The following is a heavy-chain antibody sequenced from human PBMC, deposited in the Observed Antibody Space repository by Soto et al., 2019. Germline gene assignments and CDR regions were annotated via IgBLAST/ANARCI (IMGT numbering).Heavy chain of an antibody. Sequence: VQLVESGGGLVQPGGSLRLSCAASGFTFSSYWMHWVRQAPGKGLVWVSGINSDGSSTSHADSVKGRFTISRDNAKNTLYLQMNSLRAEDTAVYYCARGGYCSNGVCYSSYYGMDVWGQGTTVTVSS. CDR1: GFTFSSYW. D-gene: IGHD2-8*01. CDR2: INSDGSST. V-gene: IGHV3-74*01. CDR3: ARGGYCSNGVCYSSYYGMDV. J-gene: IGHJ6*02.